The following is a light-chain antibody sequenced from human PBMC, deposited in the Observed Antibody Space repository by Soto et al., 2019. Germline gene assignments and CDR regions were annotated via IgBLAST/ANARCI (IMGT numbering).Light chain of an antibody. V-gene: IGKV1-33*01. CDR1: QDIGNF. Sequence: DIQMTQSPSSLSASVRDRVTITCQASQDIGNFLNWYQQKPGKAPKLLIYDASNLQTGVPSRFSGSGSGTHFTFTISSLQPEDSATYYCHQYDNVPQTFGQGTKLEIK. CDR3: HQYDNVPQT. CDR2: DAS. J-gene: IGKJ2*01.